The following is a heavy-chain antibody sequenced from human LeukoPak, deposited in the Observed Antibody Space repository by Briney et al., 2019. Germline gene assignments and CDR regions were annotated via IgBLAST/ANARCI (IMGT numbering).Heavy chain of an antibody. CDR2: IYYSGST. D-gene: IGHD3-10*01. J-gene: IGHJ5*02. V-gene: IGHV4-31*03. CDR1: RGSISSGGYY. CDR3: ARASTHMVRGVIMPNWFDP. Sequence: SQTLSLTCSVSRGSISSGGYYWSWIRQHPGKGLEWIGCIYYSGSTYYNPSLKSRVTISVDTSKNQFSLKLSSVTAADTALYYCARASTHMVRGVIMPNWFDPWGQGTLVTVSS.